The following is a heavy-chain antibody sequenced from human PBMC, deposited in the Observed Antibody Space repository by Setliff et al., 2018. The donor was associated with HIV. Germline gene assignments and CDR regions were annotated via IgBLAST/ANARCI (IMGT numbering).Heavy chain of an antibody. V-gene: IGHV1-3*01. D-gene: IGHD3-22*01. J-gene: IGHJ4*02. CDR2: INAGNGNT. Sequence: GASVKVSCAASGFTFTSYAMHWVRQAPGQRLEWMGWINAGNGNTKYSQKFQGRVTITRDTSASTAYMELSSLRSEDTAVYYCARTPLHYYDSSGYYFFDYWGQGTLVTVSS. CDR3: ARTPLHYYDSSGYYFFDY. CDR1: GFTFTSYA.